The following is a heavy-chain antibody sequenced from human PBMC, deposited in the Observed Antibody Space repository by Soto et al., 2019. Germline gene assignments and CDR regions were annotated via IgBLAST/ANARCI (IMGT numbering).Heavy chain of an antibody. CDR2: IYYSGST. J-gene: IGHJ5*02. D-gene: IGHD1-26*01. Sequence: QVQLQESGPGLVKPSQTLSLTCTVSGGSISSGGNYWSWIRQHPGKGLEWIGYIYYSGSTYYNPSLKSRVTISVDTSKNQFSLKLSSVTAADTGVYYCARDVGTTSNWFDPWGQGTLVTVSS. CDR1: GGSISSGGNY. V-gene: IGHV4-31*03. CDR3: ARDVGTTSNWFDP.